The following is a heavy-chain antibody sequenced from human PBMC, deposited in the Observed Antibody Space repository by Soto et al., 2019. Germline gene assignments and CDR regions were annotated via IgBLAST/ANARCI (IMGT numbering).Heavy chain of an antibody. CDR3: ARRARIGAQLWLPFDL. Sequence: SVKVSWKASGFTFTSSAVQWVRQARGQRLEWIGWIAVGSGNTNYAQKFQGRVTMTRDFFKNTAYMELSSLRSEDTAVYYCARRARIGAQLWLPFDLWAQGSLVTVSS. CDR2: IAVGSGNT. V-gene: IGHV1-58*01. CDR1: GFTFTSSA. J-gene: IGHJ4*02. D-gene: IGHD5-18*01.